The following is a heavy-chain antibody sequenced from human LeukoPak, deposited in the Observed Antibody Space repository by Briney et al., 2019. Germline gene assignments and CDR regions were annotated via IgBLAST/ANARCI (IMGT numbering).Heavy chain of an antibody. V-gene: IGHV4-59*01. D-gene: IGHD4-17*01. Sequence: SETLSLTCTVSGGSMSSYYWSWLRQPPGEGLEWIGYINYSGSTTYNPSLRSRVTMSVDTSKNQFSLKLTSVTAADTAVYHCARGANYGDYGLDAFDVWGQGTMVTVSS. CDR2: INYSGST. CDR1: GGSMSSYY. CDR3: ARGANYGDYGLDAFDV. J-gene: IGHJ3*01.